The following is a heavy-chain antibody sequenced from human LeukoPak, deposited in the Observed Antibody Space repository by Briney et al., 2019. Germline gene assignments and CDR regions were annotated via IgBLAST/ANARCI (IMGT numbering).Heavy chain of an antibody. V-gene: IGHV3-74*01. D-gene: IGHD3-22*01. CDR1: GFTFSNYW. Sequence: GGSLRLSCAASGFTFSNYWMHWVRHAPGKGLVWVSRINSDGINTSYADSVKGRFTNSRDNAKNTLNLQMNSLRAEDTAVYYCARDLGQYYDTSDNWFDPWGQGTLVTVSS. CDR3: ARDLGQYYDTSDNWFDP. J-gene: IGHJ5*02. CDR2: INSDGINT.